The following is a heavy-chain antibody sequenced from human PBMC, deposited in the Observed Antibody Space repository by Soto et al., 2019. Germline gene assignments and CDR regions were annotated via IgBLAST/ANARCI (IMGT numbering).Heavy chain of an antibody. CDR3: ARDVGLGPVTVSTHVDY. D-gene: IGHD4-17*01. V-gene: IGHV1-69*08. J-gene: IGHJ4*02. CDR1: GGTFSNYT. CDR2: IIPILDIA. Sequence: QVQLVQSGAEVKKPGSSVKVSCKASGGTFSNYTITWVRQAPGQGLEWMGRIIPILDIAKYAKKFQGRVTITADKSTSTAYMELSSLRSEDTAVYYCARDVGLGPVTVSTHVDYWGQGTLVIVSS.